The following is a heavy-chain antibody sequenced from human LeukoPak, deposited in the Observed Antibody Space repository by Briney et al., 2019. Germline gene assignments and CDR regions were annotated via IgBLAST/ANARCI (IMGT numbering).Heavy chain of an antibody. J-gene: IGHJ4*02. CDR1: GYTFTTYY. D-gene: IGHD2-15*01. CDR2: INPSTGST. CDR3: ASTDSRGGSCFMLDC. Sequence: GASVKVSCKASGYTFTTYYVHWVRQAPGQRLEWMGIINPSTGSTTYAQDFQGRVSMTSDTSTTTVYMELSRLISEDTAIYYCASTDSRGGSCFMLDCWGQGTLVTVSS. V-gene: IGHV1-46*01.